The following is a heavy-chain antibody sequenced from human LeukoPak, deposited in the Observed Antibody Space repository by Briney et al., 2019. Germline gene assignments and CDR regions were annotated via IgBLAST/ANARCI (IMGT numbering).Heavy chain of an antibody. D-gene: IGHD2/OR15-2a*01. CDR1: GFTFSNYG. Sequence: GGSLRLSCAASGFTFSNYGMHWVRQAPGKGLEWVAAIWYDGSNKYYGDSVKGRFTISRDNSKNTLYLQMNSLRAEDTAVYYCAKDPHDYFYYFDYWGQGTLVTVSS. J-gene: IGHJ4*02. CDR2: IWYDGSNK. CDR3: AKDPHDYFYYFDY. V-gene: IGHV3-33*06.